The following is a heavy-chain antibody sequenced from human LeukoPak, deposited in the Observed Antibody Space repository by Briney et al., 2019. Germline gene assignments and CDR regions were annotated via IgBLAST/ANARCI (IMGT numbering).Heavy chain of an antibody. CDR2: IYTSGST. J-gene: IGHJ6*03. CDR1: GGSISSGSYY. D-gene: IGHD6-19*01. Sequence: PSETLSLTCTVSGGSISSGSYYWSWIRQPAGKGLEWIGRIYTSGSTNYNPSLKSRVTISVDTSKNQFSLKLSSVTAADTAVYYCARGGSGWYDNYYYYYMDVWGKGTTVTVSS. V-gene: IGHV4-61*02. CDR3: ARGGSGWYDNYYYYYMDV.